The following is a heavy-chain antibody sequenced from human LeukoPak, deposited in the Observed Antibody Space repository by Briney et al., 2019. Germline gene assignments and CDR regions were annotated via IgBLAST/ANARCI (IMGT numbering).Heavy chain of an antibody. V-gene: IGHV3-33*01. D-gene: IGHD6-13*01. CDR3: ARVRIAAAGTSNWFDP. Sequence: GGSLRLSCAASGFTFSSYGMHWVRQAPGKGLEWVAVIWYDGSTEYYADSVKGRFTISRDNSKNTLYLQMNSLRSDDTAVYYCARVRIAAAGTSNWFDPWGQGTLVTVSS. J-gene: IGHJ5*02. CDR1: GFTFSSYG. CDR2: IWYDGSTE.